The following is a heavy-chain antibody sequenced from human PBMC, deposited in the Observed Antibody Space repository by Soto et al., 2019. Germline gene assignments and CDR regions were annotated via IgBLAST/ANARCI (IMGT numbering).Heavy chain of an antibody. CDR1: GFTFSSYA. Sequence: PGGSLRLSCAASGFTFSSYAMSWVLQAPGKGLEWVSAISGSGGSTYYADSVKGRFTISRDNSKNTLYLQMNSLRAEDTAVYNCAKLKRVLLGPLWSPFDYWGQGTLVTVSS. J-gene: IGHJ4*02. V-gene: IGHV3-23*01. D-gene: IGHD3-16*01. CDR2: ISGSGGST. CDR3: AKLKRVLLGPLWSPFDY.